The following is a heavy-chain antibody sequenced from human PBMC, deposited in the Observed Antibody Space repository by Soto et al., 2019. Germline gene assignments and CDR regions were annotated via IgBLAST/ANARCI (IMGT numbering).Heavy chain of an antibody. J-gene: IGHJ4*02. D-gene: IGHD1-26*01. CDR2: ISWNSGSI. V-gene: IGHV3-9*01. CDR1: GFTFDDYA. CDR3: AKDIGVGGADIFDF. Sequence: EVQLVESGGGLVQPGRSLRLSCVASGFTFDDYAMNWVRQGPGKGLEWVSGISWNSGSIAYAESVKGRFTISRDNAKNSLYRQMTSRRVEDTAFYSGAKDIGVGGADIFDFRGRGTRLSVSS.